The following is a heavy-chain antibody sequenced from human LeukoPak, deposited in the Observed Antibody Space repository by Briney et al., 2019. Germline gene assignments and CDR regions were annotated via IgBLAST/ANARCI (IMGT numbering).Heavy chain of an antibody. V-gene: IGHV4-39*01. J-gene: IGHJ4*02. D-gene: IGHD1-7*01. Sequence: SETLSLTCTVSGGSISSSSYYWGWIRQPPGKGLEWIGSIYYSGSTYYNPSLKSRVTISVDTSKNQFSLKLSSVTAADTAVYYCARQLELLGLAYYWGQGTLVTVSS. CDR3: ARQLELLGLAYY. CDR2: IYYSGST. CDR1: GGSISSSSYY.